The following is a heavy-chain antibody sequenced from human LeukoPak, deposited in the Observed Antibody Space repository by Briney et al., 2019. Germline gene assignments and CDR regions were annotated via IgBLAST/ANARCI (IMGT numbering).Heavy chain of an antibody. J-gene: IGHJ4*02. V-gene: IGHV3-21*01. D-gene: IGHD5-24*01. Sequence: GGSLRLSCAASGFTFSSYSMNWVRQAPGKGLEWVSSISSSSSYIYYADSVKGRFTISRDNAKNSLYLQMNSLRAEDTAVYYCARGGRDGYSNAYWGQGTLVTVSS. CDR1: GFTFSSYS. CDR2: ISSSSSYI. CDR3: ARGGRDGYSNAY.